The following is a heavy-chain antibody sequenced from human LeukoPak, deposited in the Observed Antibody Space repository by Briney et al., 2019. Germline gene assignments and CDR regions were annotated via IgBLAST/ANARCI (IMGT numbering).Heavy chain of an antibody. D-gene: IGHD5-18*01. CDR2: IWYDGSQT. CDR3: AKDRRVFSYGYWCFAY. Sequence: GGSLRLSCAAAGFSFSSYGMHWVRQAPDKGLEWVGTIWYDGSQTYSADSVKGRVTISRDKSKNTVYLHMNSLRAEDTGVYYCAKDRRVFSYGYWCFAYGGEGALVTVSS. CDR1: GFSFSSYG. V-gene: IGHV3-33*03. J-gene: IGHJ4*02.